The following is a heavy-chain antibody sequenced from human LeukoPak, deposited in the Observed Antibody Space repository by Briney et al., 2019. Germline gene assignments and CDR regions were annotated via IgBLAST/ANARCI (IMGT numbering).Heavy chain of an antibody. Sequence: PGRSLRLSCAASGFTFNSYAMHWVRQAPGKGLEWVAVISYDGSNKYYADSVKGRFTISRDNSKNTLYLQMNSLRAEDTAVYYCARGDGSFDYWGQGTLVTVSS. V-gene: IGHV3-30*04. CDR2: ISYDGSNK. CDR3: ARGDGSFDY. CDR1: GFTFNSYA. D-gene: IGHD1-26*01. J-gene: IGHJ4*02.